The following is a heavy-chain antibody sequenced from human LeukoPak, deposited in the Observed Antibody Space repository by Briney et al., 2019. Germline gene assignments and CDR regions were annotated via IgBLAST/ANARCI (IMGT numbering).Heavy chain of an antibody. Sequence: GGSLRLSCAASGFIFSTYWMTWVRQVPGRGLEWVSTISSRGDSTYVADSVKGRFTISRDNSKNSLYLQMNTVRAEDTAVYYCVKGPRPDITVAHTVENWGQGTLVTVSS. J-gene: IGHJ4*02. CDR3: VKGPRPDITVAHTVEN. D-gene: IGHD6-19*01. V-gene: IGHV3-23*01. CDR2: ISSRGDST. CDR1: GFIFSTYW.